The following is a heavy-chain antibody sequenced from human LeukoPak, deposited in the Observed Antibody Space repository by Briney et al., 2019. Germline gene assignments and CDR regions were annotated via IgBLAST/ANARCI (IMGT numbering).Heavy chain of an antibody. CDR3: ARGGYVWGNYRPWYFDY. V-gene: IGHV4-61*01. Sequence: SETLSLTCTVSGGSISSSSYYWSWIRQPPGKGLEWIGYIYYSGSTNYNPSLTSRVTISVDTSKNQFSLKLTSVTAADTAVYYCARGGYVWGNYRPWYFDYWGQGTLVTVSS. CDR2: IYYSGST. D-gene: IGHD3-16*02. CDR1: GGSISSSSYY. J-gene: IGHJ4*02.